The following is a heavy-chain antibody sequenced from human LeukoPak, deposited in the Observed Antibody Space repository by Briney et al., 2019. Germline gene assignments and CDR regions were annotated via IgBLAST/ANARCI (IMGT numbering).Heavy chain of an antibody. Sequence: SETLSLTCAVYGGSFSGYYWSWIRQPPGKGLEWIGEINHSGSTNYNPSLKSRVTISVDTSKNQFSLKLSSVTAADTAAYYCARGRSGWYGGGDYWGQGTLVTVSS. CDR1: GGSFSGYY. J-gene: IGHJ4*02. V-gene: IGHV4-34*01. CDR3: ARGRSGWYGGGDY. D-gene: IGHD6-19*01. CDR2: INHSGST.